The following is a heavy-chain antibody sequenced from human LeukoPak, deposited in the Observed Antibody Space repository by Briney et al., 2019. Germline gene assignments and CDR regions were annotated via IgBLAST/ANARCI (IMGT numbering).Heavy chain of an antibody. CDR3: ARAMPGVREGYYYGMDV. V-gene: IGHV3-30*03. CDR2: ISYDGSNK. Sequence: GGSLRLSCAASGFTFSSYGMHWVRQAPGKGLEWVAVISYDGSNKYYADSVKGRFTISRLNSKNTLYLQMDSLRPEDTAIYYCARAMPGVREGYYYGMDVWGQGTTVTVSS. D-gene: IGHD3-10*01. J-gene: IGHJ6*02. CDR1: GFTFSSYG.